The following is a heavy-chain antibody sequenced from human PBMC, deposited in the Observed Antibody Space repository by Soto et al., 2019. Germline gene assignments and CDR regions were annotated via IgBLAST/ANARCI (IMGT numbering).Heavy chain of an antibody. D-gene: IGHD6-13*01. CDR3: ARDAEAAAGTEYNWFDP. Sequence: GASVKVSCKASGYTFTSYGISWVRQAPGQGLEWMGWISAYNGNTNYAQKLQGRVTMTTDTSTSTAYMELRSLRSNDTAVYYCARDAEAAAGTEYNWFDPWGQGTLVTVSS. J-gene: IGHJ5*02. CDR1: GYTFTSYG. V-gene: IGHV1-18*01. CDR2: ISAYNGNT.